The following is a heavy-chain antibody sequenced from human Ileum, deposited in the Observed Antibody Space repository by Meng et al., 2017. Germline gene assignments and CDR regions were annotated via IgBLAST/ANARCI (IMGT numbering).Heavy chain of an antibody. V-gene: IGHV4-61*03. Sequence: QVREARPGLVRPSAILSLTCTVSGDSVSSDNYYWSWIRQPPGKGLEWIGYVYYSGHTDCNPSLKRRLSISIDTSKNHFSLKLSSVTAADTAVYYCARTPLYSGSYYFDPWGQGALVTVSS. CDR2: VYYSGHT. CDR3: ARTPLYSGSYYFDP. CDR1: GDSVSSDNYY. D-gene: IGHD1-26*01. J-gene: IGHJ4*02.